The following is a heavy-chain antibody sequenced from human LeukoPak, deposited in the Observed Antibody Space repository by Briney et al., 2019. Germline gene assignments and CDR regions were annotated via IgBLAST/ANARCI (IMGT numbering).Heavy chain of an antibody. J-gene: IGHJ4*02. CDR1: GGSISSYY. Sequence: SETLSLTCTVSGGSISSYYWSWIRQPPGKGLEWIGYIYYSGSTNYNPSLKSRVTISVDTSKNQFSLKLSSVTAADTAVYYCARDSAIAVAGYYYFDYWGQGTLVTVSS. CDR3: ARDSAIAVAGYYYFDY. V-gene: IGHV4-59*12. CDR2: IYYSGST. D-gene: IGHD6-19*01.